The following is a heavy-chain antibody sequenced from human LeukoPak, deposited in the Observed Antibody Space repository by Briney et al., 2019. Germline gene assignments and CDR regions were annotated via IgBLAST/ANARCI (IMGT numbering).Heavy chain of an antibody. J-gene: IGHJ3*02. CDR3: AHAVRYSGYDSIRGDDAFDI. Sequence: GAPLKISCNASGGTFSTYAISWVRQAPGQGLEWMGRIIPILGIAKYAQKFQGRVTITADKSPSPTYNELSSPRSEDPAACYCAHAVRYSGYDSIRGDDAFDIWGQGTMVTVSS. D-gene: IGHD5-12*01. CDR2: IIPILGIA. V-gene: IGHV1-69*04. CDR1: GGTFSTYA.